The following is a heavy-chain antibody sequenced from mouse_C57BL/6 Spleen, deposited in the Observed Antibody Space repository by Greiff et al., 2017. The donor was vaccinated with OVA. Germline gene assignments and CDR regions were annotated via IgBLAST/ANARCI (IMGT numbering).Heavy chain of an antibody. J-gene: IGHJ2*01. D-gene: IGHD2-3*01. V-gene: IGHV1-19*01. CDR2: INPYNGGT. Sequence: VQLQQSGPVLVKPGASVKMSCKASGYTFTDYYMNWVKQSHGKSLEWIGVINPYNGGTSHNQKFKGKATLTVDKSSSTAYMELNSLTSEDSAVYYCARRGRNGYYSLDYWGQGTTLTVSS. CDR3: ARRGRNGYYSLDY. CDR1: GYTFTDYY.